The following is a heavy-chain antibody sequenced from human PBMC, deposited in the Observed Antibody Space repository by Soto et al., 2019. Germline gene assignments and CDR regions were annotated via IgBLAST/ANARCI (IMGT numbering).Heavy chain of an antibody. V-gene: IGHV4-30-2*01. Sequence: PSETLSLTCAVSGGSXSSGGYSWSWIRQPPGKGLEWIGYIYHSGSTYYNPSLKSRVTISVDRSKNQFSLKLNSVTAADTAVYYCARVIAATDTISVWLDHWGQGTLVTVS. D-gene: IGHD6-13*01. J-gene: IGHJ5*02. CDR3: ARVIAATDTISVWLDH. CDR1: GGSXSSGGYS. CDR2: IYHSGST.